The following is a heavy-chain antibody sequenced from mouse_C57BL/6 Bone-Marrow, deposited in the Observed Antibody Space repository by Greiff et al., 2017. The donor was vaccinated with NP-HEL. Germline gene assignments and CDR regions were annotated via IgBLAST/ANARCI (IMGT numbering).Heavy chain of an antibody. Sequence: QVQLKQSGPELVKPGASVKISCKASGYAFSSSWMNWVKQRPGKGLEWIGRIYPGDGDTNYNGKFKGKATLTADKSSSTAYMQLSSLTSEDSAVYFCARSEGLRRRGGPWFAYWGQGTLVTVSA. J-gene: IGHJ3*01. CDR1: GYAFSSSW. CDR2: IYPGDGDT. D-gene: IGHD2-2*01. V-gene: IGHV1-82*01. CDR3: ARSEGLRRRGGPWFAY.